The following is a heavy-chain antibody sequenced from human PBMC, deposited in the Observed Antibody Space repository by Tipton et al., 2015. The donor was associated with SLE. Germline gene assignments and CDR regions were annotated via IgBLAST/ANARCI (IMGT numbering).Heavy chain of an antibody. Sequence: TLSLTCTVSGGSISSHYWSWIRQPPGKGLEWIGYIYYSGSISYNPSLKSRVTISVDTSKNQFSLKLSSVTAADTAVYYCARVGYYDSSGYSYWGQGTLVTVSS. J-gene: IGHJ4*02. CDR2: IYYSGSI. D-gene: IGHD3-22*01. CDR3: ARVGYYDSSGYSY. V-gene: IGHV4-59*11. CDR1: GGSISSHY.